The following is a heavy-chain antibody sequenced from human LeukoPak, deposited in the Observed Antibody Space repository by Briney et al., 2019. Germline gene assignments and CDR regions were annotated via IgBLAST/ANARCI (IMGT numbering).Heavy chain of an antibody. D-gene: IGHD5-18*01. J-gene: IGHJ4*02. CDR1: GYSISSGYY. CDR3: AKVAIQLWYLYYFDH. CDR2: IYHSGST. Sequence: PSETLSLTCTVSGYSISSGYYWGWIRQPPGKGLEWIGSIYHSGSTYYNPSLKSRVTISVDTSKNQFSLKLSSVTAADTAVYYCAKVAIQLWYLYYFDHWGQGTLVTVSS. V-gene: IGHV4-38-2*02.